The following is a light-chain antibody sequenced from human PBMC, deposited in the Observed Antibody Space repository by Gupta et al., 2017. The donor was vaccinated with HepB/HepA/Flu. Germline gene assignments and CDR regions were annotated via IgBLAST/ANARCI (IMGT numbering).Light chain of an antibody. CDR3: QQYYGTPLT. J-gene: IGKJ4*01. V-gene: IGKV4-1*01. Sequence: DIVMTQSPDSLAVSLGERATINCESSQTVLYSSNNKNYLAWYQQKPGQPPKLLIYWASTRESGVPDRFSGSGSGTDFTLTITDLQAEDVAVYYCQQYYGTPLTFGGGTKVEI. CDR1: QTVLYSSNNKNY. CDR2: WAS.